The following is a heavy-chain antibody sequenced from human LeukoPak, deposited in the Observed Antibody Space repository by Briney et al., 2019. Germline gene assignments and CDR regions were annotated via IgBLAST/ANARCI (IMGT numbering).Heavy chain of an antibody. D-gene: IGHD5-18*01. Sequence: PGGSLRLSCAASGFTFSSYAMNWVRQAPGKGLEWVSCISGSSFYINYADSVRGRFTISRDNAENSVYLQMSSLRDEDTAVYYCARIRDPYGYAHLDLWGQGTLVTVST. CDR2: ISGSSFYI. CDR1: GFTFSSYA. J-gene: IGHJ4*02. CDR3: ARIRDPYGYAHLDL. V-gene: IGHV3-21*01.